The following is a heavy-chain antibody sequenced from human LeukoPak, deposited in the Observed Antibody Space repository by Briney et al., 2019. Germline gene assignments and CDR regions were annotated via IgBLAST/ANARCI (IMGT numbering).Heavy chain of an antibody. CDR3: AREPQLGYSGSFDY. Sequence: ASVKVSCKASGYTFTSYGISWVRQAPGQGLEWMGWFSAYNGNTNYAQKLQGRVTMTTDTSTSTAYMELRSLRSDDTAVYYCAREPQLGYSGSFDYWGQGTLVTVSS. D-gene: IGHD2-15*01. J-gene: IGHJ4*02. V-gene: IGHV1-18*01. CDR1: GYTFTSYG. CDR2: FSAYNGNT.